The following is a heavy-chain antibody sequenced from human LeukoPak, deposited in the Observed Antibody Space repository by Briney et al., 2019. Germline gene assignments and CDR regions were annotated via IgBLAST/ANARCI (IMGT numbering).Heavy chain of an antibody. CDR1: GGSFSSYY. CDR2: ISNSGDT. V-gene: IGHV4-59*01. J-gene: IGHJ4*02. Sequence: PSETLSLTCTVSGGSFSSYYWSWIRQPPGKGLEWIGYISNSGDTNYTPSLKSRVAMSVDTSKKQYSLKLNSVTSADTAVYFCARDGAPGGSAYFDCWGQGTLVTVSS. CDR3: ARDGAPGGSAYFDC. D-gene: IGHD3-16*01.